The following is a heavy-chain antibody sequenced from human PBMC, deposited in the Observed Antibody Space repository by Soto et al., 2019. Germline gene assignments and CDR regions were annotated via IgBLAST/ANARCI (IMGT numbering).Heavy chain of an antibody. V-gene: IGHV3-33*01. CDR2: IWFDGSDK. J-gene: IGHJ4*02. CDR3: ARDQGKVHFDY. Sequence: QVQLVESGGDVVQPGTSLRLSCAAPGFTFGRHGMHWVRQAPGKGPEWVAVIWFDGSDKYYADSVKGRFTISRDNPRNTLYLQMDNLRVEDTAVYYCARDQGKVHFDYWGQGTLVTVSS. CDR1: GFTFGRHG. D-gene: IGHD3-10*01.